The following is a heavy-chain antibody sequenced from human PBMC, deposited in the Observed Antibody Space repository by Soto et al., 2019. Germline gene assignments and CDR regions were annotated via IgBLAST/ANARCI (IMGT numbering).Heavy chain of an antibody. CDR3: AREGYCSGGSCYPNDY. Sequence: QVQLQESGPGLVKPSQTLSLTCTVSGGSISSGDYYWSWIRQPPGKGLEWIGYIYYRGSTYYNPSLKSRVTISVDTSKNQFSLKLSSVTAADTAVYYCAREGYCSGGSCYPNDYWGQGTLVTVSS. CDR1: GGSISSGDYY. CDR2: IYYRGST. J-gene: IGHJ4*02. D-gene: IGHD2-15*01. V-gene: IGHV4-30-4*01.